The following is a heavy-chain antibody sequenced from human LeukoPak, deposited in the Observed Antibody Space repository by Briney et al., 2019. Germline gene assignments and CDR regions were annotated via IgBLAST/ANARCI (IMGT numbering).Heavy chain of an antibody. V-gene: IGHV1-18*01. Sequence: ASVKVSCKASGFIFTSYGFSWVRQAPGQGLEWMGWISAFNGNTNYAQKFQGRVSLTTDTSTGTVYMELTSLRTDDTAVYFCAGEEVGASVLLDYWGQGTLVTVSS. CDR3: AGEEVGASVLLDY. J-gene: IGHJ4*02. CDR1: GFIFTSYG. D-gene: IGHD1-26*01. CDR2: ISAFNGNT.